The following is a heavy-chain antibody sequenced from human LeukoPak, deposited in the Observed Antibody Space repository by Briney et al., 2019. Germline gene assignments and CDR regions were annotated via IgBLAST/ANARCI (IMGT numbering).Heavy chain of an antibody. J-gene: IGHJ4*02. D-gene: IGHD3-3*01. Sequence: SETLSLTCAVYGGSFSGYYWSWIRQPPGKGLEWIGEINHSGSTNYNPSLKSRVAMSVGTSTNQFSLKLSSVTAADTAVYYCAREVGPDYDFWSGYQFDYWGQGNLVTVSS. V-gene: IGHV4-34*01. CDR1: GGSFSGYY. CDR2: INHSGST. CDR3: AREVGPDYDFWSGYQFDY.